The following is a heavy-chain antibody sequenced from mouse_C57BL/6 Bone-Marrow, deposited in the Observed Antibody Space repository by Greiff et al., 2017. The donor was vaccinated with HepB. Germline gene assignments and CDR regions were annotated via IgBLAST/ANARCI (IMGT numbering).Heavy chain of an antibody. Sequence: DVKLVESGGGLVKPGGSLKLSCAASGFTFSDYGMHWVRQAPEKGLEWVAYISSGSSTIYYADTVKGRFTISRDNAKNTLFLQMTSLRSEDTAMYYCARRNYGSSFWFAYWGQGTLVTVSA. V-gene: IGHV5-17*01. D-gene: IGHD1-1*01. CDR1: GFTFSDYG. CDR3: ARRNYGSSFWFAY. J-gene: IGHJ3*01. CDR2: ISSGSSTI.